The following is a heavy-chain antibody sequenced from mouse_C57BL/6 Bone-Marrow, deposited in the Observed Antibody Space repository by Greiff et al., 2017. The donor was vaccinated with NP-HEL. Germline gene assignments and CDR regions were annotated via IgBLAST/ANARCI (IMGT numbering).Heavy chain of an antibody. J-gene: IGHJ4*01. D-gene: IGHD1-1*01. Sequence: QVQLQQPGAELVMPGASVKLSCKASDYTFTSYWMHWVKQRPGQGLEWIGEIDPSDSYTNYNQKFKGKSTLTVDKSSSTAYMQLSSLTSEDSAVYYCARYGYYAMDYWGQGTSVTVSS. CDR3: ARYGYYAMDY. CDR2: IDPSDSYT. CDR1: DYTFTSYW. V-gene: IGHV1-69*01.